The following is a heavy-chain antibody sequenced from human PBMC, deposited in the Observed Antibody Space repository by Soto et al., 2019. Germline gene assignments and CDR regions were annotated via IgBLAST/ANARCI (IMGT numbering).Heavy chain of an antibody. J-gene: IGHJ5*02. CDR3: ARTSTRSIAAGGPGWFDP. Sequence: SETLSLTCTVSGGSISSGAYYWSWIRHHPGKGLEWIGNTYYSGSTSYNPSLRSRVTISVDTSRKQFSLKLSSVTAADTAVYYCARTSTRSIAAGGPGWFDPWGQGTLVTVSS. V-gene: IGHV4-31*03. D-gene: IGHD6-13*01. CDR1: GGSISSGAYY. CDR2: TYYSGST.